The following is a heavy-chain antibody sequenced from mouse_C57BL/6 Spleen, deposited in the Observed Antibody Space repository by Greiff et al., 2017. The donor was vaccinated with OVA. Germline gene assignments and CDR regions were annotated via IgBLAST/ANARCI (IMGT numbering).Heavy chain of an antibody. V-gene: IGHV7-1*01. CDR2: SRNKANDYTT. J-gene: IGHJ3*01. D-gene: IGHD1-1*01. CDR1: GFTFSDFY. Sequence: DVQLVESGGGLVQSGRSLRLSCATSGFTFSDFYMEWVRQAPGKGLEWIAASRNKANDYTTEYSASVKGRFIVSRDTSQSILYLQMNALRAEDTAIYYCARDDYYGSSYFAYWGQGTLVTVSA. CDR3: ARDDYYGSSYFAY.